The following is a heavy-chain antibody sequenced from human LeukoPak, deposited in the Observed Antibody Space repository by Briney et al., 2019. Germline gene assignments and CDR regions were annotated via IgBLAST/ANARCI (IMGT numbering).Heavy chain of an antibody. Sequence: QPGGSLRLSCAASGFTFSRYGMHWVRQAPGKGLEWVTAISYDGSNKYYADSVKGRFTISRDNSKNTLYLQMNSLRAEDTAVYYCARGVGSWYADYFDYWGQGTLVTVSS. V-gene: IGHV3-30*04. D-gene: IGHD6-13*01. CDR3: ARGVGSWYADYFDY. CDR1: GFTFSRYG. CDR2: ISYDGSNK. J-gene: IGHJ4*02.